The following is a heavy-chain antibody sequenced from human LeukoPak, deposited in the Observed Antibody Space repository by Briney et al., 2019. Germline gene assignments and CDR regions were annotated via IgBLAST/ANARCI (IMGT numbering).Heavy chain of an antibody. V-gene: IGHV3-23*01. CDR3: TKAVGGGRDAYDV. CDR2: IFDSGAPS. D-gene: IGHD3-16*01. CDR1: RITFGHHA. J-gene: IGHJ3*01. Sequence: GGSLRLSCVASRITFGHHAMNWVRQAPGKGLEWVSSIFDSGAPSYYSDSVKGRFTISRDNSRVTFYLQMENLRAEDSATYYCTKAVGGGRDAYDVWGQGTRVIVSS.